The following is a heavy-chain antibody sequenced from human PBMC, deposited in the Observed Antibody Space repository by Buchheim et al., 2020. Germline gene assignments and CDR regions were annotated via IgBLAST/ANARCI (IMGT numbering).Heavy chain of an antibody. Sequence: QVQLVESGGGVVQPGRSLRLSCAASGFTFSSFGMHWVRQAPGKGLEWVAVISYDRSAEYYADSVKGRFTISRDQAKNSVSLQMNSLRVEDTAVYYCARDPPSEWAFWGQGT. CDR1: GFTFSSFG. V-gene: IGHV3-30*03. J-gene: IGHJ4*02. D-gene: IGHD2-8*01. CDR3: ARDPPSEWAF. CDR2: ISYDRSAE.